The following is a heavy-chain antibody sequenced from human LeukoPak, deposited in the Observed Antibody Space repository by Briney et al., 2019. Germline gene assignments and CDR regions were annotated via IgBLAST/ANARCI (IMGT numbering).Heavy chain of an antibody. V-gene: IGHV1-69*13. J-gene: IGHJ4*02. Sequence: GASVKVSCKASGGTFSSYAISWVRQAPGQGLEWMGGIIPIFGTANYAQKFQGRVTITADESTSTAYMELSSLRSEDTAVYYCARDLRDGYNLESLWSYFDYWGQGTLVTVFS. CDR3: ARDLRDGYNLESLWSYFDY. D-gene: IGHD5-24*01. CDR2: IIPIFGTA. CDR1: GGTFSSYA.